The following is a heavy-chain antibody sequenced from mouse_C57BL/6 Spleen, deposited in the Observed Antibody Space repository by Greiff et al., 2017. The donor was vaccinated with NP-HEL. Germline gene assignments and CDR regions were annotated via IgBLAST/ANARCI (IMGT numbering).Heavy chain of an antibody. D-gene: IGHD1-1*01. J-gene: IGHJ2*01. V-gene: IGHV3-6*01. CDR3: ARETTVVAPFDY. Sequence: EVKLMESGPGLVKPSQSLSLTCSVTGYSITSGYYWNWIRQFPGNKLEWMGYISYDGSNNYNPSLKNRISITRDTSKNQFFLKLNSVTTEDTATYYWARETTVVAPFDYWGQGTTLTVSS. CDR2: ISYDGSN. CDR1: GYSITSGYY.